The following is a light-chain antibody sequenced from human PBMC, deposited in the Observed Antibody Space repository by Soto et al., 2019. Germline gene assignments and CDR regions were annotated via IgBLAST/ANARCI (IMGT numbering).Light chain of an antibody. CDR3: QQYNPGT. CDR2: DAS. CDR1: QSISRG. Sequence: DIQMTQSPPTLSASVGDRVTITCRASQSISRGLAWHQQKAGEAPKLLIYDASTLVSGVPSRFSGSGSGTEFTLTISSLQPDDFATYYGQQYNPGTFGQGTKVEIK. V-gene: IGKV1-5*01. J-gene: IGKJ1*01.